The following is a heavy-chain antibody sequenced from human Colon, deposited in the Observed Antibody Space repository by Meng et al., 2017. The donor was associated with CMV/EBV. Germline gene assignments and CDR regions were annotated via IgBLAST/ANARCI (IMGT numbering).Heavy chain of an antibody. D-gene: IGHD5-12*01. V-gene: IGHV4-31*03. J-gene: IGHJ5*02. CDR3: ASGAWLRFDD. CDR2: IYNSGST. Sequence: TCTVSGDSINNGDNYWNWIRQHPGKGLEWIGYIYNSGSTYYNPSLKSRVTISIDTSMNHFSLKVNSVTAADTAVYYCASGAWLRFDDWGQGILVTVSS. CDR1: GDSINNGDNY.